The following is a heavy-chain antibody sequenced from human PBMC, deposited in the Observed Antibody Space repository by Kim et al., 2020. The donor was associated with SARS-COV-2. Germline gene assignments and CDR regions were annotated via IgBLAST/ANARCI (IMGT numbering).Heavy chain of an antibody. J-gene: IGHJ3*02. D-gene: IGHD3-10*01. V-gene: IGHV2-5*01. Sequence: KRYSPALRSRLTVTKDTSKNQVVLTMTKMDPVDTATYYCAHTYGRVDAFDIWGQGTMVTVSS. CDR3: AHTYGRVDAFDI. CDR2: K.